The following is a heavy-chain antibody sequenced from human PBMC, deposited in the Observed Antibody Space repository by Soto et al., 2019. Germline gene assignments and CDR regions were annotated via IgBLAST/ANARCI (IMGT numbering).Heavy chain of an antibody. CDR3: ARDRTAVAEQSRYGMDV. CDR2: ISYDGSNK. V-gene: IGHV3-30-3*01. CDR1: GFTFSSYA. J-gene: IGHJ6*04. D-gene: IGHD6-19*01. Sequence: QVQLVESGGGVVQPGRSLRLSCAASGFTFSSYAMHWVRKAPGKGLEWVAVISYDGSNKYYADSVKGRFTISRDNSKNTLYLQMNSLRAEDTAVYYCARDRTAVAEQSRYGMDVWGKGTTVTVSS.